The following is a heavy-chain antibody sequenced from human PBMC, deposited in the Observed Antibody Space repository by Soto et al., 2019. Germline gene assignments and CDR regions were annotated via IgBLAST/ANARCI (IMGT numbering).Heavy chain of an antibody. V-gene: IGHV4-39*01. J-gene: IGHJ4*02. CDR1: GGSISTTNYY. Sequence: QLQLQESVPGLVKPSETLSLTCTVSGGSISTTNYYWAWISQPPGKGLEWIGRMSYSGSTYYNSSLRSRVSMAVETSKNQFSLKVSSVTAADTAVYSCARQDNTETYQGFDYWGQGTLVTVSS. CDR2: MSYSGST. CDR3: ARQDNTETYQGFDY. D-gene: IGHD2-8*02.